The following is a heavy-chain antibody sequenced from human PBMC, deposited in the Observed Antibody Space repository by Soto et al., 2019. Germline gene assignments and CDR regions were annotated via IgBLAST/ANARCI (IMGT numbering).Heavy chain of an antibody. V-gene: IGHV5-51*01. D-gene: IGHD1-1*01. CDR2: IYPRDSET. J-gene: IGHJ5*02. Sequence: GESLKISCQGSGYTFGSYWIGWVRQMPGKGLQWMGIIYPRDSETRYSPSFQGHVTISVDKSISTAYLQWTSPKASDTAMYYCAKGLGITDWDVHHWGQGTLVTVSS. CDR3: AKGLGITDWDVHH. CDR1: GYTFGSYW.